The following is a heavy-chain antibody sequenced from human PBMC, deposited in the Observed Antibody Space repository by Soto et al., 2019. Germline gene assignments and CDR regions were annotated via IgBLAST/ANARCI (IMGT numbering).Heavy chain of an antibody. J-gene: IGHJ4*02. D-gene: IGHD4-4*01. V-gene: IGHV1-69*02. CDR2: IIPILGIA. Sequence: QVQLVQSGAEVKKPGSSVKVSCKASGGTFSSYTISWVRQAPGQGLEWMGRIIPILGIANYAQKFQGRVTITVDKSTSTAYMERSSLRSEDTAVYYGARRPTEDRYYFDCWGQGTLVTVSS. CDR1: GGTFSSYT. CDR3: ARRPTEDRYYFDC.